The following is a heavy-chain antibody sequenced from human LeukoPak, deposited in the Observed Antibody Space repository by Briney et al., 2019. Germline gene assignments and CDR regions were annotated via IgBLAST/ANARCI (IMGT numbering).Heavy chain of an antibody. Sequence: ASVKVSCTASGYTFTVSYVDWVRQAPGQGLEWMGRINPNSGGTNSAQKFQGRVTMTRDTSITTAYMELSRMRSDDAAVYYCASGSSSSSGFDYWGQGTLVTVSS. V-gene: IGHV1-2*06. CDR3: ASGSSSSSGFDY. CDR1: GYTFTVSY. J-gene: IGHJ4*02. CDR2: INPNSGGT. D-gene: IGHD6-6*01.